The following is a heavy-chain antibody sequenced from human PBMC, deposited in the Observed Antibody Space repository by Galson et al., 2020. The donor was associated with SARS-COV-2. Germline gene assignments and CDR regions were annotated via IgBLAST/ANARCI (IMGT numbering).Heavy chain of an antibody. V-gene: IGHV3-21*01. CDR1: GFTFSSYS. Sequence: GESLKISCAASGFTFSSYSMNWVRQAPWKGLEWVSSISSSSSYIYYADSVKGRFTISRDNAKNSLYLQMNSLRAEDTAVYYCARGPGGWDIVVVDYYYYMDVWGKGTTVTVSS. J-gene: IGHJ6*03. CDR3: ARGPGGWDIVVVDYYYYMDV. D-gene: IGHD2-2*01. CDR2: ISSSSSYI.